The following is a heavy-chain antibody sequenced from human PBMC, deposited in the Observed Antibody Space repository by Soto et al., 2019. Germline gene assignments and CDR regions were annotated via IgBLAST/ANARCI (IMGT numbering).Heavy chain of an antibody. CDR2: INEDGSEK. Sequence: GGSLRLSCAASGFTFSNYWMNWVRQAPGKGLEWVANINEDGSEKYYVDSAKGRFTISRDNAKNSLYLQMSSLRAEDTAVYYCAKDGAIAAADYFFDYWGQGSLVTVSS. V-gene: IGHV3-7*01. CDR3: AKDGAIAAADYFFDY. J-gene: IGHJ4*02. D-gene: IGHD6-13*01. CDR1: GFTFSNYW.